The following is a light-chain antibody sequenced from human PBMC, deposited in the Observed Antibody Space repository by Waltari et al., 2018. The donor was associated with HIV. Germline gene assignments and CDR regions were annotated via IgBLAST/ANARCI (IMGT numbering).Light chain of an antibody. V-gene: IGLV2-14*01. CDR2: EGT. Sequence: QSALTQPASVSGSPGQSITISCDLNDNEYVSWYQRHPGKAPKVIIYEGTNRPSGLSNRFSGSKSGNTATLTISGLQPEDEADYFCTSYISGTSPVFGRGTRVTVL. J-gene: IGLJ2*01. CDR1: DLNDNEY. CDR3: TSYISGTSPV.